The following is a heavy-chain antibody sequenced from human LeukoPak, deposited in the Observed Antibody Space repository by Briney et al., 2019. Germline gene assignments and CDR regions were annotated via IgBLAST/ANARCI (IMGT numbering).Heavy chain of an antibody. CDR2: ISYNGSTK. D-gene: IGHD3-3*01. Sequence: GGSLRLSCAASGVIFSGHVMRWVRQAPGKGLEWVSLISYNGSTKDYADSVKGGFTISRDNSKNTLYLQMNGVRAEDTAVYYCGRGYNDFWCGSQFVSWGQGTLVIVSS. CDR1: GVIFSGHV. V-gene: IGHV3-30-3*01. J-gene: IGHJ4*02. CDR3: GRGYNDFWCGSQFVS.